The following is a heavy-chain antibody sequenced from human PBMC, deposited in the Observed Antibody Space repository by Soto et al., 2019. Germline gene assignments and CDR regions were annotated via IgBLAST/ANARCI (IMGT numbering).Heavy chain of an antibody. CDR1: GDSIGSLHW. CDR3: ARGISYYYDYYYGMDV. CDR2: IYHSGAA. D-gene: IGHD1-26*01. J-gene: IGHJ6*02. V-gene: IGHV4-4*02. Sequence: PSETLSLTCTISGDSIGSLHWWTWVRQPPGKGLEWIWEIYHSGAAVYNPSLKSRVTISVDTSKKQFSLKLSSVTAADTAVYYCARGISYYYDYYYGMDVWGQGTTVTVSS.